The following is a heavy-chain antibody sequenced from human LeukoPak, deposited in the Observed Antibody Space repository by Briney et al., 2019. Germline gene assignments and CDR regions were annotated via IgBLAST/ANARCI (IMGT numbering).Heavy chain of an antibody. CDR1: GFTFSNFW. D-gene: IGHD3-16*01. V-gene: IGHV3-7*03. Sequence: GGSLRLSCAASGFTFSNFWMSWVRQAPGKGLEWVANIKQDGSEKYYVDSVKGRFTISRDNAKNSLYLQMNSLRAEDTAVYYCARDLGYDAFDIWGQGTMVTVSS. CDR2: IKQDGSEK. CDR3: ARDLGYDAFDI. J-gene: IGHJ3*02.